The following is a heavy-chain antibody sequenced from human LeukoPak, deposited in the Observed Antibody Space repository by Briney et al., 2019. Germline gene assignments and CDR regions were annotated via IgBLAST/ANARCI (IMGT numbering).Heavy chain of an antibody. CDR3: ARGYNYAFEY. CDR2: ISYDASNK. V-gene: IGHV3-30-3*01. J-gene: IGHJ4*02. Sequence: GGSLRLSYAASGFTFSNYAMHWVRQAPGKGLEWVAVISYDASNKYYADSVKGRFTISRDNSKNTLYLQMNSLRAEDTAVYYCARGYNYAFEYWGQGTLVTVSS. CDR1: GFTFSNYA. D-gene: IGHD5-18*01.